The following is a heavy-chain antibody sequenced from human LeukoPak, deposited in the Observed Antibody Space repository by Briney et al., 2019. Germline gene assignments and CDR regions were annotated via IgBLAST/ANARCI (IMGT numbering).Heavy chain of an antibody. CDR2: INPNSGGT. CDR3: ARGKGSSWYGDYYDGMDV. V-gene: IGHV1-2*02. J-gene: IGHJ6*02. D-gene: IGHD6-13*01. Sequence: ASVKVSCKASGYTFTGYSMHWVRQAPGQGLEWMGWINPNSGGTNYAQKFQGRVTMTTDTSISTAYMELSRLRSDDTAVYYCARGKGSSWYGDYYDGMDVWGQGTTVTVSS. CDR1: GYTFTGYS.